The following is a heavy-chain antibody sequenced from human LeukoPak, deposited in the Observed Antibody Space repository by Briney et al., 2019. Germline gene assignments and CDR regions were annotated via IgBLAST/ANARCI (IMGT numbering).Heavy chain of an antibody. V-gene: IGHV1-18*01. CDR2: ITTYNGNT. Sequence: GPSVKVSCKASGYTFTSYPVSWVRQAPGQGLEWMGWITTYNGNTNYAQKLQGRVTMTTDTSTSTAYMDLRGLRSDDTAVYYCARGYGYGDYVGDFDYWGQGTLVTVSS. CDR3: ARGYGYGDYVGDFDY. CDR1: GYTFTSYP. D-gene: IGHD4-17*01. J-gene: IGHJ4*02.